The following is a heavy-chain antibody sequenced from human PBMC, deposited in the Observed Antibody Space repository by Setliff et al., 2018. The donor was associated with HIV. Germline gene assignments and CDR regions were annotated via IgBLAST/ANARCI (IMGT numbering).Heavy chain of an antibody. D-gene: IGHD1-26*01. V-gene: IGHV4-59*04. Sequence: PSETLSLTCTVSGGSISSYYWGWIRQPPGKGLEWIGSIYFSGRTYYNPSLKSRVTMSVDTSKHQFSLNLNSVTAADTAVYFCATSEWELIDFDYWGQGTLVTISS. CDR2: IYFSGRT. CDR3: ATSEWELIDFDY. J-gene: IGHJ4*02. CDR1: GGSISSYY.